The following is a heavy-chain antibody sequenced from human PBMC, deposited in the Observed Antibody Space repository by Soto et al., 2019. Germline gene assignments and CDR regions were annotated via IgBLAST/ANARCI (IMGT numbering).Heavy chain of an antibody. J-gene: IGHJ6*02. CDR3: ARASEYYDILTGYYPFYYGMDV. CDR1: GGSISSGDYY. Sequence: QVQLQESGPGLVKPSQTLSLTCTVSGGSISSGDYYWSWIRQPPGKGLEWIGYIYYSGSTYYNPSLKSRVTISVDTSKNQFSLELSSVTAADTAVYYCARASEYYDILTGYYPFYYGMDVWGQGTTVTVSS. V-gene: IGHV4-30-4*01. CDR2: IYYSGST. D-gene: IGHD3-9*01.